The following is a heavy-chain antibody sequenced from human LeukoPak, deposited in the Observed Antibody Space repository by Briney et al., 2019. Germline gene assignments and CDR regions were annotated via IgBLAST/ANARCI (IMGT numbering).Heavy chain of an antibody. J-gene: IGHJ2*01. CDR1: GGSFSGYY. Sequence: SETLSLTCAVYGGSFSGYYWSWIRQPPGKGLEWIGEINHSGSTNYNPSLKSRVTISVDTSKNQFSLKLSSVTAADTAVYYCARPVSWYGRLNYWYFDLWGRGTLVTVSS. CDR3: ARPVSWYGRLNYWYFDL. D-gene: IGHD6-13*01. CDR2: INHSGST. V-gene: IGHV4-34*01.